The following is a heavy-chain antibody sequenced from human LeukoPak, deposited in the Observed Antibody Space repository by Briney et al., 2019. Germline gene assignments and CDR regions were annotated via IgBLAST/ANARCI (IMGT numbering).Heavy chain of an antibody. J-gene: IGHJ5*02. CDR2: IYYSGST. CDR3: ARVSYTQGLDP. Sequence: SETLSLTCTVSGDSISSGAYYWSWVRQRPGKGLEWIGYIYYSGSTNYNPSLKSRVTISVDTSKNQFSLKLSSVTAADTAVYYCARVSYTQGLDPWGQGTLVTVSS. D-gene: IGHD1-1*01. V-gene: IGHV4-61*08. CDR1: GDSISSGAYY.